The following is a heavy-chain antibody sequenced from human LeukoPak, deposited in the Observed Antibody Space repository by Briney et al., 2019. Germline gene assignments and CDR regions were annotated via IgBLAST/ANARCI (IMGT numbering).Heavy chain of an antibody. Sequence: PSETLSLTCTVSGGSISSYYWSWIRQPPGKGLEWIGYIYYSGSTNYNPSLKSRVTISVDTSKNQFSLKLSSVTAADTAVYYCARGVLRYFDWFPSYGMDVWGQGTTVTVSS. J-gene: IGHJ6*02. CDR2: IYYSGST. V-gene: IGHV4-59*01. D-gene: IGHD3-9*01. CDR3: ARGVLRYFDWFPSYGMDV. CDR1: GGSISSYY.